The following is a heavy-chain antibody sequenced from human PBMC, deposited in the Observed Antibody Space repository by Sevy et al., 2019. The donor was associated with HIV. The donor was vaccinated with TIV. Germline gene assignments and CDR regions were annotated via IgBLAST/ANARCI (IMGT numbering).Heavy chain of an antibody. V-gene: IGHV3-48*03. CDR3: ARDLPPSATTVAHFDY. Sequence: GGSLRLSCAASGFTFSSYEMNWVRQASGKGLEWVSYISNSGTTISYSDSVRGRFSISRDNARNSLYLQMNSLRAEDTAVYYCARDLPPSATTVAHFDYWGQGTLVTVSS. CDR1: GFTFSSYE. CDR2: ISNSGTTI. D-gene: IGHD4-17*01. J-gene: IGHJ4*02.